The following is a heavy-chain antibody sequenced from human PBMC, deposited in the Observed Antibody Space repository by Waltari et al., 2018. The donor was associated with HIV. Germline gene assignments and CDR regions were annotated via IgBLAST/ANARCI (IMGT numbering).Heavy chain of an antibody. V-gene: IGHV3-9*01. D-gene: IGHD6-19*01. J-gene: IGHJ4*02. CDR3: AKAISRIGVTEYYFDY. Sequence: EVQLVESGGGLVQPGRYLRLSCAASGFTFDVCAFHGVRNAPGKGLEWGSGISWNSGRIGYADSVKGRFTISRDNAKNSLYLQMNSLRFEDTALYYCAKAISRIGVTEYYFDYWGQGTLVTVSS. CDR2: ISWNSGRI. CDR1: GFTFDVCA.